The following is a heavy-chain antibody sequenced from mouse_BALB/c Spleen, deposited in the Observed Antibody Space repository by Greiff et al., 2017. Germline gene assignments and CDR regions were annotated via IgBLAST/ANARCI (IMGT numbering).Heavy chain of an antibody. Sequence: EVKLQESGGGLVQPGGSLRLSCATSGFTFTDYYMSWVRQPPGKALEWLGFIRNKANGYTTEYSASVKGRFTISRDNSQSILYLQMNTLRAEDSATYYCARDGYDFDYWGQGTTLTVSS. D-gene: IGHD2-2*01. CDR3: ARDGYDFDY. CDR1: GFTFTDYY. J-gene: IGHJ2*01. CDR2: IRNKANGYTT. V-gene: IGHV7-3*02.